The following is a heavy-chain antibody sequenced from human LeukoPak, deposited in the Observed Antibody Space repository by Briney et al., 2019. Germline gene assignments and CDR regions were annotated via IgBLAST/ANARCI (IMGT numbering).Heavy chain of an antibody. CDR1: GYTFTGFY. D-gene: IGHD5-24*01. V-gene: IGHV1-69*01. Sequence: SVKVSCKASGYTFTGFYMHWVRQTPGQGLEWMGGIIPIFGTANYAQKFQGRVTITADESTSTAYMELSSLRSEDTAVYYCARGAGDGYNDYYYGMDVWGQGTTVTVSS. CDR2: IIPIFGTA. J-gene: IGHJ6*02. CDR3: ARGAGDGYNDYYYGMDV.